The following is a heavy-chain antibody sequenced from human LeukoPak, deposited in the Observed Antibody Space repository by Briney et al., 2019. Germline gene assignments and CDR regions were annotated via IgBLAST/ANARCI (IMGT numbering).Heavy chain of an antibody. CDR3: ARGLGVPTSKADQYYSMDV. Sequence: GGSLRLSCAGSGFSFSSYAMFWVRQAPGKGLEWVAVISYDGSNEYKADSVKGRFSISRDNSENTLYLQMDSLRPDDTALYYCARGLGVPTSKADQYYSMDVWGTGTTVSVSS. J-gene: IGHJ6*03. CDR1: GFSFSSYA. CDR2: ISYDGSNE. V-gene: IGHV3-30*01. D-gene: IGHD3-3*01.